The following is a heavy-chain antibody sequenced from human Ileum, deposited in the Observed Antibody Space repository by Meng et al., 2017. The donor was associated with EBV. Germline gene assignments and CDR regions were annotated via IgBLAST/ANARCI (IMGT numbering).Heavy chain of an antibody. CDR1: GGSVSSDSYP. Sequence: VQLQEWGPGLVKPSDTLSPTCSVSGGSVSSDSYPWSWTRQSPGRGLEWIGHTYGSDINYSPSFQSRVTISIDTAKNQLFLKLTSVTAADTAMYYCAYYRVGRGGVGSWGQGTLVTVSS. D-gene: IGHD3-16*01. J-gene: IGHJ4*02. V-gene: IGHV4-61*01. CDR2: TYGSDI. CDR3: AYYRVGRGGVGS.